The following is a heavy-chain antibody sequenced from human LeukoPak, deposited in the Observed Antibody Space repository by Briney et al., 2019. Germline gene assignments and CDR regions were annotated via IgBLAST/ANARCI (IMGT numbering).Heavy chain of an antibody. CDR2: FSGSGGST. Sequence: PGGSLRLSCAASGFTFSSYAMSWVRQAPGKGLECISGFSGSGGSTYYADSVKGRFTISRDNSKNTLYLQMNSLRAEDTAVYYCAKDLESSPSAVAGTDWFDPWGQGTLVTVSS. CDR3: AKDLESSPSAVAGTDWFDP. D-gene: IGHD6-19*01. V-gene: IGHV3-23*01. CDR1: GFTFSSYA. J-gene: IGHJ5*02.